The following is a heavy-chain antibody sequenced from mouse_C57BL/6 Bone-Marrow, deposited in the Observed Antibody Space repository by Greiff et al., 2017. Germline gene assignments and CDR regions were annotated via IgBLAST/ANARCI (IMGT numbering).Heavy chain of an antibody. J-gene: IGHJ4*01. CDR2: ISDGGSYT. D-gene: IGHD2-4*01. CDR1: GFTFSSYA. Sequence: EVKLVEPGGGLVKPGGSLKLSCAASGFTFSSYAMSWVSQTPGQRLEWVATISDGGSYTYYPDNVKGRFTLSRDNAKNNPYLQMMQLKSQDTAMYDCARDERLRLCAMDYWGQGTSVTVS. V-gene: IGHV5-4*01. CDR3: ARDERLRLCAMDY.